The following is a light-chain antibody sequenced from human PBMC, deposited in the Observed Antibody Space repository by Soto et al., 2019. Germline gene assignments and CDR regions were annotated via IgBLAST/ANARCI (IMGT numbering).Light chain of an antibody. V-gene: IGKV1-6*02. Sequence: AIQMTQSPSSVSASVGARVTITCRAGQDIGDDLGWYQQKPGKVPNLLIYVASSLQSGVPSRFSGSGSGTDFTLPISSLQPEDSSTYYCLQDYNYPLTFGGGTKVEIK. CDR1: QDIGDD. CDR3: LQDYNYPLT. J-gene: IGKJ4*01. CDR2: VAS.